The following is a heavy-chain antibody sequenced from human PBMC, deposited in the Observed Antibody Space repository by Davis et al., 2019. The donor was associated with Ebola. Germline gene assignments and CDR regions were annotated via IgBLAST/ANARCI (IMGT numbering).Heavy chain of an antibody. CDR3: ASQPWGTAVPDTAP. CDR2: IYSTGSGST. V-gene: IGHV3-66*04. Sequence: GESLKISCAASGFTFSGYTMNWVRQAPGKGLEWVSCIYSTGSGSTFYADSVKGRFTISRDNSKNTLYLQMNSLRAEDTGIYYCASQPWGTAVPDTAPWGQGTLVTVSS. CDR1: GFTFSGYT. D-gene: IGHD6-19*01. J-gene: IGHJ5*02.